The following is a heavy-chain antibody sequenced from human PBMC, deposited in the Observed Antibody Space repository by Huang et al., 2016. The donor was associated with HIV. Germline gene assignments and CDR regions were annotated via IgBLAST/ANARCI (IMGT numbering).Heavy chain of an antibody. CDR3: ARGSLEYSVSSSLDY. V-gene: IGHV1-69*13. D-gene: IGHD4-4*01. Sequence: QVQLLQSGAEVKKPGYSVKVSCKASGGPFRSYSIAWVRQAPGQGLEWMASLMPVFDSPNYAQKLQGRVRVTADESTSTVYMELRDLRPDDTAVYFCARGSLEYSVSSSLDYWGQGTHVTVSS. J-gene: IGHJ4*02. CDR2: LMPVFDSP. CDR1: GGPFRSYS.